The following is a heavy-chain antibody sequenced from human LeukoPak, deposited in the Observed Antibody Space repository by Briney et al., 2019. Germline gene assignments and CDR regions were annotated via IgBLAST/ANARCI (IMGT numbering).Heavy chain of an antibody. CDR2: IWYDGSNK. CDR3: ARDKRQWLPQGDFDY. Sequence: GGSLRLSCAASGVTFSSYGMHRVRQAPGKGLEWVAVIWYDGSNKYYADSVKGRFTISRDNSKNTLYLQMNSLRAEDTAVYYCARDKRQWLPQGDFDYWGQGTLVTVSS. J-gene: IGHJ4*02. D-gene: IGHD6-19*01. V-gene: IGHV3-33*01. CDR1: GVTFSSYG.